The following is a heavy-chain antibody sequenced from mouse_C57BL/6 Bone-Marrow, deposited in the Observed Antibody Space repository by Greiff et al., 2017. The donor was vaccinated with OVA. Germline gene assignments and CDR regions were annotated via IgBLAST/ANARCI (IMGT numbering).Heavy chain of an antibody. V-gene: IGHV1-15*01. J-gene: IGHJ2*01. CDR2: IDPETGGT. D-gene: IGHD4-1*01. CDR1: GYTFTDYE. Sequence: VKLMESGAELVRPGASVTLSCKASGYTFTDYEMHWVKQTPVHGLEWIGAIDPETGGTAYNQKFKGKAILTADKSSSTAYMELRSLTSEDSAVYYCTPLTGKGYFDYWGQGTTLTVSS. CDR3: TPLTGKGYFDY.